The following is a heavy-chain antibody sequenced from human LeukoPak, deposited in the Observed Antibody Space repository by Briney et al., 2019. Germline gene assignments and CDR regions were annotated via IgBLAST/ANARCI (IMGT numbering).Heavy chain of an antibody. V-gene: IGHV4-34*01. Sequence: SETLSLTCAVYGGSFSGYYWSWIRQPSGKGLEWIGEINHSGSTNYNPSLKSRVTISVDTSKNQFSLKLSSVTAADTAVYYCARGWLAEYYDFWSGYYLVNWFDPWGQGTLVTVSS. CDR1: GGSFSGYY. CDR2: INHSGST. D-gene: IGHD3-3*01. J-gene: IGHJ5*02. CDR3: ARGWLAEYYDFWSGYYLVNWFDP.